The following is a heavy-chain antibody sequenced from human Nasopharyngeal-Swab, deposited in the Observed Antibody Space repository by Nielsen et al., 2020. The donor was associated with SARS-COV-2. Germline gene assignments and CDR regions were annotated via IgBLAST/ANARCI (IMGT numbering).Heavy chain of an antibody. CDR1: GFTFSSHG. V-gene: IGHV3-30*03. CDR2: ISYDGSNK. Sequence: GGSLRLSCAASGFTFSSHGMHWVRQAPGKGLEWVAVISYDGSNKYYADSVKGRFTISRDNSKNTLYLQMNSLRAEDTAVYYCARGRTLNRDYYYYMDVWGKGTTVTVSS. CDR3: ARGRTLNRDYYYYMDV. J-gene: IGHJ6*03.